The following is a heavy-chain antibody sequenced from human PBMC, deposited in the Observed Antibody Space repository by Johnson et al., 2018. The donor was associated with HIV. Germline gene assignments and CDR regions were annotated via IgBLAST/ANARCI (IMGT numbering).Heavy chain of an antibody. CDR1: GFTFDDYA. CDR2: INWNGGSS. CDR3: ATDILFGTTRSDHDAFDT. Sequence: VESGGGVVRPGGSLRLSCAASGFTFDDYAMNWVRQTPGKGLEWVSVINWNGGSSGYADSVKGRFTISRDNAKNSLFLQMNSLRAEDTGVYYCATDILFGTTRSDHDAFDTWGQGTMVTVSS. D-gene: IGHD1-1*01. V-gene: IGHV3-20*04. J-gene: IGHJ3*02.